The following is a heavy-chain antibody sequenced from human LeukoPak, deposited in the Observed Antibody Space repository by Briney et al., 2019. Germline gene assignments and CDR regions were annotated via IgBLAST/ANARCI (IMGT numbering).Heavy chain of an antibody. V-gene: IGHV4-59*08. Sequence: SSETLSLTCTVSGGSISSYYWSWIRQPPGKGLEWIGYIYYSGSTNYNPSLKSRVTISVDTSKNQFSLKLSSVTAADTAVYYYARHETTVATYYFDYWGQGTLVTVSS. J-gene: IGHJ4*02. CDR2: IYYSGST. CDR1: GGSISSYY. CDR3: ARHETTVATYYFDY. D-gene: IGHD4-17*01.